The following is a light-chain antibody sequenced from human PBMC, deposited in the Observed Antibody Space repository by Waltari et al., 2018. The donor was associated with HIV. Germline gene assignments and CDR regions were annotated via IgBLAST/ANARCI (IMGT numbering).Light chain of an antibody. CDR3: QVWDETRNHVV. J-gene: IGLJ3*02. V-gene: IGLV3-21*04. CDR2: YDS. Sequence: TATISCGGTRIATKSVHWYQQKSGQAPLLVIFYDSDRPSGIPERFSGSNSGSAATLTINRVEAGDEADYFCQVWDETRNHVVFGGGTKLIAL. CDR1: RIATKS.